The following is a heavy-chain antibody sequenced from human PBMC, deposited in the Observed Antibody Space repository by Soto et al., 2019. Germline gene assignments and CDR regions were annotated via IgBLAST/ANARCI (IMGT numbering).Heavy chain of an antibody. CDR3: ARGDSDWLLFH. CDR1: GYTFINYD. D-gene: IGHD3-9*01. CDR2: MNPNTGDT. J-gene: IGHJ4*02. Sequence: QVQLVQSGAEVKKPGASVKVSCKASGYTFINYDINWVRQAAGQGLEWMGWMNPNTGDTGYAQKFQGRVTMTRNTAISTAYMELSSLRSEDTAVYYCARGDSDWLLFHWGQGTLVTVSS. V-gene: IGHV1-8*01.